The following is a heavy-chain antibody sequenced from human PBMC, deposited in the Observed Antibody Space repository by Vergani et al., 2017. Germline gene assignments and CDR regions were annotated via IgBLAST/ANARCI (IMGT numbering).Heavy chain of an antibody. J-gene: IGHJ4*02. D-gene: IGHD3-22*01. CDR3: AKDRYDSSGYSYYFDY. CDR2: ISYDGSNK. Sequence: QVQLVESGGGVVQPGRSLRLSCAASGFTFSSYGMHWVRQAPGKGLEWVAVISYDGSNKYYADSVKGRFTISRDNSKNTLYLQMNSLRAEDTAVYYCAKDRYDSSGYSYYFDYWGQGTLVTVSS. CDR1: GFTFSSYG. V-gene: IGHV3-30*18.